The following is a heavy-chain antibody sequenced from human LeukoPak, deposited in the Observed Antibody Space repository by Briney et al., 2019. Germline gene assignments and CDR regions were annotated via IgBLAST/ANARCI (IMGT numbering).Heavy chain of an antibody. Sequence: SETLSLTCTVSGGSISSYYWSWIRQPPGKGLEWIGYIYYSGSTNYNPSLKSRVTISVDTSKNQFSLKLSSVTAADTAVYYCARDGGYYDFWSGFSAYGMDVWGQGTTVTVSS. CDR3: ARDGGYYDFWSGFSAYGMDV. D-gene: IGHD3-3*01. V-gene: IGHV4-59*01. CDR2: IYYSGST. J-gene: IGHJ6*02. CDR1: GGSISSYY.